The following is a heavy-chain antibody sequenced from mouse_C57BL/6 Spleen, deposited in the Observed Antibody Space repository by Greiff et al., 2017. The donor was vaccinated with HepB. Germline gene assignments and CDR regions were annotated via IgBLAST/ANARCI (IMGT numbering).Heavy chain of an antibody. CDR1: GYSITSGYY. J-gene: IGHJ4*01. D-gene: IGHD2-3*01. V-gene: IGHV3-6*01. CDR2: ISYDGSN. Sequence: EVKLQESGPGLVKPSQSLSLTCSVTGYSITSGYYWNWIRQFPGNKLEWMGYISYDGSNNYNPSLKNRISITRDTSKNQFFLKLNSVTTEDTATYYCAREVDGYSYYAMDYWGQGTSVTVSS. CDR3: AREVDGYSYYAMDY.